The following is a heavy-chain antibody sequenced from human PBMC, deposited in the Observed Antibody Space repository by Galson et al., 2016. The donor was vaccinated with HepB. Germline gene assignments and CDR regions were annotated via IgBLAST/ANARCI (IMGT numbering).Heavy chain of an antibody. CDR2: TYFRSKWYN. D-gene: IGHD6-13*01. V-gene: IGHV6-1*01. J-gene: IGHJ4*02. Sequence: CAISGDSVSSNSATWNWIRQSPSRGLEWLGGTYFRSKWYNDYAVSVKSRITVNVDTPKNQFSLQLNSVTPEDAALYYCARATSSSWYVLDHWGQGTLVAVSS. CDR1: GDSVSSNSAT. CDR3: ARATSSSWYVLDH.